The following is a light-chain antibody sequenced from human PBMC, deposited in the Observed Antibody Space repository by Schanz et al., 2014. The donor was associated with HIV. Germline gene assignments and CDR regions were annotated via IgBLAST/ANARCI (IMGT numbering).Light chain of an antibody. CDR3: AAWDDSLNGWV. J-gene: IGLJ3*02. CDR1: SSNFRSNA. CDR2: NTY. V-gene: IGLV1-44*01. Sequence: QSVLTQPPSASGTPGQRVTISCSGSSSNFRSNAVNWYQQLPGTAPKLVIYNTYHRPSGVPDRFSGSKSGTSASLAISGLRSDDEGDYYCAAWDDSLNGWVFGGGTKLTVL.